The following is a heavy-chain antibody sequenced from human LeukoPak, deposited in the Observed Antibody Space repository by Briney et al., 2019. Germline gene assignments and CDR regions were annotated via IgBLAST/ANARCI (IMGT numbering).Heavy chain of an antibody. D-gene: IGHD3-10*01. J-gene: IGHJ4*02. CDR3: AREPYYYSTGSYLDY. V-gene: IGHV1-2*02. CDR2: INPNSGGT. Sequence: ASVKLSCXASGYIFTDYYMHWVRQAPGQGLEWMGWINPNSGGTNYAQKFQGRVTMTRDTSISTAYMELSRLRSDDTAVYYCAREPYYYSTGSYLDYWGQGTLVTVSS. CDR1: GYIFTDYY.